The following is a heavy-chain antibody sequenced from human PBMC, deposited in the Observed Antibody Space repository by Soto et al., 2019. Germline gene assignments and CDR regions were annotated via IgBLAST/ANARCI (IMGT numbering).Heavy chain of an antibody. CDR2: INPNSGGT. J-gene: IGHJ5*02. D-gene: IGHD3-9*01. CDR1: GYTFTGYY. Sequence: ASVKVSCKASGYTFTGYYMHWVRQAPGQGLEWMGWINPNSGGTNYAQKFQGWVTMTRDTSISTAYMELSRLRSDDTAVYYCARGPLTYYDITHHNWIDPWGQGTLVTVSS. CDR3: ARGPLTYYDITHHNWIDP. V-gene: IGHV1-2*04.